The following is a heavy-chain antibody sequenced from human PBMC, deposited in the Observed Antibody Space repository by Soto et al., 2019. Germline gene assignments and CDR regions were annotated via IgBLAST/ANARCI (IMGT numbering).Heavy chain of an antibody. CDR2: ISYDGSNK. V-gene: IGHV3-30-3*01. J-gene: IGHJ4*02. Sequence: GGSLRLSCAASGFTFSSYAMHWVRQAPGKGLEWVAVISYDGSNKYYADSVKGRFTISRDNSKNTVYVQMNSLRAEDTAVYYCARDKSPYSSGWHNRHFDYCGQGTLVTVSS. D-gene: IGHD6-19*01. CDR1: GFTFSSYA. CDR3: ARDKSPYSSGWHNRHFDY.